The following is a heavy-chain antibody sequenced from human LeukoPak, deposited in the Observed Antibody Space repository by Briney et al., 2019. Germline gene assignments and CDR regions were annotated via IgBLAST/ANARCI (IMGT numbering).Heavy chain of an antibody. D-gene: IGHD6-19*01. V-gene: IGHV1-46*01. CDR2: INPSGGST. J-gene: IGHJ6*02. CDR3: AREPPPGIAVADGPDYYYYGMDV. CDR1: GYTFTIYY. Sequence: ASVKVSCTASGYTFTIYYMHWVRQAPGQGLEWMGIINPSGGSTSYAQKFQGRVTMTRDTSTSTVYMELSSLRSEDTAVYYCAREPPPGIAVADGPDYYYYGMDVWGQGTTVTVSS.